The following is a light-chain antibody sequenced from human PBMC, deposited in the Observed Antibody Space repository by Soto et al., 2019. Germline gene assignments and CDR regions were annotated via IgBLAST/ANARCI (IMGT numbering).Light chain of an antibody. Sequence: EIVLTQSPGTLSLSPGERATLSCRASQSVSSGNLAWYQQRPGQAPRLLIYAASSRTPGTPARFSGSGSGTDFTLTISRLEPEDFAVYYCRHHGRPPAFGPGAKVEI. CDR2: AAS. V-gene: IGKV3-20*01. CDR3: RHHGRPPA. J-gene: IGKJ1*01. CDR1: QSVSSGN.